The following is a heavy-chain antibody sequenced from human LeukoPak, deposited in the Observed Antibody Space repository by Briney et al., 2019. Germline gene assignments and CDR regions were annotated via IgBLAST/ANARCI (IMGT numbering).Heavy chain of an antibody. V-gene: IGHV3-23*01. Sequence: PGGSLRLSCAASGFTFSSYAMSSVRQAPGRGLGWVSAISGSGGSTYYAASVKGRFTISRDNSKNTLYLQMNSLRAEDTAVYYCAKERVPESYFDYWGQGTLVTVSS. CDR2: ISGSGGST. CDR1: GFTFSSYA. J-gene: IGHJ4*02. CDR3: AKERVPESYFDY. D-gene: IGHD2-2*01.